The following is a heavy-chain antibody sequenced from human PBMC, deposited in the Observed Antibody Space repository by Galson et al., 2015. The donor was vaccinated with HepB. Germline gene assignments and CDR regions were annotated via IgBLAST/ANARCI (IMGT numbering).Heavy chain of an antibody. CDR3: ARANDFWSGYYTAVYYYYYMDV. V-gene: IGHV1-18*01. D-gene: IGHD3-3*01. J-gene: IGHJ6*03. Sequence: SVKVSCKASGYTFTSYGISWVRQAPGQGLEWMGWISAYNGNTNYAQKLQGRVTMTTDTSTSTAYMELRSLRSDDTAVYYCARANDFWSGYYTAVYYYYYMDVWGKGTTVTVSS. CDR2: ISAYNGNT. CDR1: GYTFTSYG.